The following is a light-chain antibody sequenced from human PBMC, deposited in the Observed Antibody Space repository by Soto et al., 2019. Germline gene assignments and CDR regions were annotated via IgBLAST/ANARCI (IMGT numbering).Light chain of an antibody. Sequence: QSALTQPRSVSGSPGQSVTISCTGTSSDVGGYNYVSWYQQQPGKAPRLMIYDVTKRPSGVPDRFSGSKSGNTASLTISGLQAEEEADYYCCSYAGSYTMVFGGGTKLTVL. CDR1: SSDVGGYNY. CDR2: DVT. J-gene: IGLJ2*01. CDR3: CSYAGSYTMV. V-gene: IGLV2-11*01.